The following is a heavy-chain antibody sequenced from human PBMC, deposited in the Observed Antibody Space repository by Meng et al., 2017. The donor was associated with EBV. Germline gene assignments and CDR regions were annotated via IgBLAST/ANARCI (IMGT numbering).Heavy chain of an antibody. CDR3: ARRGYSSSRTEFDP. CDR2: IYYSGST. Sequence: QLQLRESGPGLVXXXXXLXLTXTXPGGSISSSSYYWGWIRQPPGKGLEWIGSIYYSGSTYYNPSLKSRVTISVDTSKNQFSLKLSSVTAADTAVYYCARRGYSSSRTEFDPWGQGTLVTVSS. J-gene: IGHJ5*02. V-gene: IGHV4-39*07. CDR1: GGSISSSSYY. D-gene: IGHD6-13*01.